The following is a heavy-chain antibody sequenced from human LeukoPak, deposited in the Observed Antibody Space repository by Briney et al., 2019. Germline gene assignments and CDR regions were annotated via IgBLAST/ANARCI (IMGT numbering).Heavy chain of an antibody. CDR3: TTFDYAAFLI. J-gene: IGHJ3*02. CDR2: IKSKTDGGTR. CDR1: GFASSNAW. V-gene: IGHV3-15*01. Sequence: GGSLRLSCAVSGFASSNAWMSWVRQAPGKGLEWVGRIKSKTDGGTRDYAAPVKGRFTISRDDSKNTLYLQMNSLKTEDTAVYYCTTFDYAAFLIWGQGTMVTVSS. D-gene: IGHD4/OR15-4a*01.